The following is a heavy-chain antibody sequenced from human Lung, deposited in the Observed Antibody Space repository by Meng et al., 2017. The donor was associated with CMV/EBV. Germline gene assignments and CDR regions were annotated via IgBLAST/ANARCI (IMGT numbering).Heavy chain of an antibody. CDR2: INQDGSEK. CDR1: GFTFSNYW. CDR3: VRGSGREWFDP. D-gene: IGHD2-15*01. V-gene: IGHV3-7*04. Sequence: GESLKISCAASGFTFSNYWMSWVRQAPGKGLEWAASINQDGSEKHYMDSVKGRFTISRDNAKNALYLEMNSLRAEDTALYFCVRGSGREWFDPWGQGTLVTVSS. J-gene: IGHJ5*02.